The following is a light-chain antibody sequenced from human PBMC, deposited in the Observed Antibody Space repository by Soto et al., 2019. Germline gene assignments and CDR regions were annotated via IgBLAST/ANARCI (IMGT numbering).Light chain of an antibody. CDR2: DGT. Sequence: DTRLTQSPSSLSASVGDRVTITCQASQHISDYLNWYQQKPGKDPKLLIYDGTKLETGVPSRFSGSGSGTEFTFTISSLQPEDTATYYCHQYFNPRTFGGGTKVEIK. V-gene: IGKV1-33*01. J-gene: IGKJ4*01. CDR3: HQYFNPRT. CDR1: QHISDY.